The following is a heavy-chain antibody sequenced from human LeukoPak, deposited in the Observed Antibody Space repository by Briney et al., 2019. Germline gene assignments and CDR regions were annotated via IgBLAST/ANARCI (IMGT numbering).Heavy chain of an antibody. V-gene: IGHV3-72*01. CDR1: GFAFSDHY. D-gene: IGHD3-10*01. CDR3: AKTGRGYCYDY. Sequence: GGSLRLSCAASGFAFSDHYMDWVRQAPGKGLEWLGRTRNRANSYTTEYAASVKGRFTISRDDSKNSLYLQMNSLKTEDTAVYYCAKTGRGYCYDYWGQGTLVTVSS. CDR2: TRNRANSYTT. J-gene: IGHJ4*02.